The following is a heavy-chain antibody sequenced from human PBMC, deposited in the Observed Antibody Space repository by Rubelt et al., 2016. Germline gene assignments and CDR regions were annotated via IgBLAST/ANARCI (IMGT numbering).Heavy chain of an antibody. CDR3: AKYPIAVAGRDAFDI. J-gene: IGHJ3*02. D-gene: IGHD6-19*01. V-gene: IGHV3-66*01. CDR2: IYSGGST. Sequence: VQLVESGGGVVQPGRSLRLSCAASGFTVSSNYTSWVRQAPGKGLEWVSVIYSGGSTYYADSVKGRLTISRDKAKNTLYLQMNSLRAEDTAVYYCAKYPIAVAGRDAFDIWGQGTMVTVSS. CDR1: GFTVSSNY.